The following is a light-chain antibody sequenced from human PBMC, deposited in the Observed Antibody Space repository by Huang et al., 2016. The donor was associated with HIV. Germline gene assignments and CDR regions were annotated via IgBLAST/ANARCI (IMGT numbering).Light chain of an antibody. CDR3: QEYDNFS. J-gene: IGKJ2*01. Sequence: EAVLTQSPDSLSLSAGERASLSCRASRNLTNSQLAWYQQKLGQPPRLLVFGASTRVSGIPERFTGSMSGADFTLSISGLDPDDFATYYCQEYDNFSFGPGT. CDR2: GAS. CDR1: RNLTNSQ. V-gene: IGKV3-20*01.